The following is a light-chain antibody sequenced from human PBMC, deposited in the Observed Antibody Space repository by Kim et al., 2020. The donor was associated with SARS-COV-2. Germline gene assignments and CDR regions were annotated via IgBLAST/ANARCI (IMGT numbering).Light chain of an antibody. CDR1: AANPGANFE. Sequence: DTIACSGSAANPGANFEHHWYRQLPGTAPKPIIYVHPDRPSGVPDRFSGAKSGTSASLAITGLRAEDEAYYYCQSYDKDLSGWVFGGGTKLTVL. J-gene: IGLJ3*02. V-gene: IGLV1-40*01. CDR3: QSYDKDLSGWV. CDR2: VHP.